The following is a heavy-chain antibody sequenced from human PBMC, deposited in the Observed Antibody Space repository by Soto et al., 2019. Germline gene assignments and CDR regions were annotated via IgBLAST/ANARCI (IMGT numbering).Heavy chain of an antibody. V-gene: IGHV3-21*01. CDR3: ARTGDYDFYYFYGMDV. J-gene: IGHJ6*02. CDR1: PFTPSSHS. CDR2: FSGSRSYI. D-gene: IGHD4-17*01. Sequence: GGSLRLPCSASPFTPSSHSMNWVPQAPGKGLEWVSSFSGSRSYIYNAGSVKGLFTICRDNAKNLRDLQMISLRAEDTPVYYCARTGDYDFYYFYGMDVWGQGTTVTVSS.